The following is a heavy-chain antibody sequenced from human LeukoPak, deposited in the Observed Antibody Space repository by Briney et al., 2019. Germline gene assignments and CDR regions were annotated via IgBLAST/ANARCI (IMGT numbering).Heavy chain of an antibody. V-gene: IGHV1-3*01. D-gene: IGHD2-8*01. Sequence: ASVKVSCKASGYTFTSYAMHWVRQAPGQRLEWMGWINAGNGNTKYSQKFQGRVTITRDTSASTAYMELSSLRSEDTAVYYCARGEGYCTNGVCHPGAFDIWGQGTMVIVSS. CDR3: ARGEGYCTNGVCHPGAFDI. J-gene: IGHJ3*02. CDR1: GYTFTSYA. CDR2: INAGNGNT.